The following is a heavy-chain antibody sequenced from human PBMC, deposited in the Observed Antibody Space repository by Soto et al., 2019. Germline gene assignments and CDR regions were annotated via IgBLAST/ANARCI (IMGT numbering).Heavy chain of an antibody. CDR1: GFTFSSYA. D-gene: IGHD6-6*01. J-gene: IGHJ4*02. CDR3: ARESEYSRWCDY. Sequence: QVQLVESGGGVVQPGRSLRLSCAASGFTFSSYAMHWVRQAPGKGLEWVAVISYDGSNKYYADSVKGRFTISRDNSKNTLYLQINSLRAEATAVYYCARESEYSRWCDYWGQGTLVTVSS. CDR2: ISYDGSNK. V-gene: IGHV3-30-3*01.